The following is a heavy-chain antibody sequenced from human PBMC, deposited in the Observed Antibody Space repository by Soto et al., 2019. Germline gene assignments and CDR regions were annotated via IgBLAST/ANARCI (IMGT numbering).Heavy chain of an antibody. V-gene: IGHV3-23*01. CDR3: AKSRSYGYGASFDY. J-gene: IGHJ4*02. Sequence: GGSLRLSCAASGFTFSSYAMSWVRQAPGKGLEWVSAISGSGGSTYYADSVKGRFTISRDNSKNTLYLQMNSLRAEDTAVYYCAKSRSYGYGASFDYWGQGTLVTAPQ. CDR1: GFTFSSYA. D-gene: IGHD5-18*01. CDR2: ISGSGGST.